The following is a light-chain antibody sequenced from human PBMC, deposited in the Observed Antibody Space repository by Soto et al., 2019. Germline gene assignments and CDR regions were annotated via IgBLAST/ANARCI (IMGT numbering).Light chain of an antibody. V-gene: IGLV1-51*01. Sequence: VLTQPPSVSAAPGQEVTISCSGSSSNVGHNSVSWYQHLPGTAPKLFIYDNNKRPSGIPARFSGSKSGTSATLGITGLQTGDEADYYCGAWDDRLTVYVFGSGTKVTVL. J-gene: IGLJ1*01. CDR1: SSNVGHNS. CDR2: DNN. CDR3: GAWDDRLTVYV.